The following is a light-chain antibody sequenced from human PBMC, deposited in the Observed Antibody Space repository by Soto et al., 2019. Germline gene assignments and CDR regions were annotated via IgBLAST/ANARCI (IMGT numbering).Light chain of an antibody. J-gene: IGLJ3*02. Sequence: QSVLTQPASVSGSPGQSITISCTGTSSDVGSYNLVSWYQQHPGKAPKLMIYEDNKRPSGVSDRFSGSKSGNTASLTISGLQAEDEADYYCCSYAGDSTWVFGGGTKLTVL. V-gene: IGLV2-23*01. CDR1: SSDVGSYNL. CDR2: EDN. CDR3: CSYAGDSTWV.